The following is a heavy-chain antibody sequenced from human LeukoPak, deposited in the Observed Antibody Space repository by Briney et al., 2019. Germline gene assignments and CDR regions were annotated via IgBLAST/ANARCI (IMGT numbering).Heavy chain of an antibody. CDR2: LSSSGSYI. V-gene: IGHV3-21*01. CDR3: ARDRLSSGWLTDY. J-gene: IGHJ4*02. Sequence: GGSLRLSCAASGFTLSSYSMNWVRQAPGKGLEWVSSLSSSGSYIYYADSVKGRFTTSRDNTNNSLYLHMNSLRTEDTAVYYCARDRLSSGWLTDYWGQGILVTVSS. D-gene: IGHD6-19*01. CDR1: GFTLSSYS.